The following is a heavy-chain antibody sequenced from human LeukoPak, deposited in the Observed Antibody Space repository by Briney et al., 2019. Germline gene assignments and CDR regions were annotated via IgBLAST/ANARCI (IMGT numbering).Heavy chain of an antibody. D-gene: IGHD3-22*01. J-gene: IGHJ4*02. V-gene: IGHV1-69*13. Sequence: ASVKVSCKASGGTFSSYAISWVRQAPGQGLEWMGGIIPIFGTANYAQKFQGRVTITADESTSTAYMELSSLRSEDTAVYYCARTTYYYDSSGYLGEGYFDYWGQGTLVTVSS. CDR3: ARTTYYYDSSGYLGEGYFDY. CDR2: IIPIFGTA. CDR1: GGTFSSYA.